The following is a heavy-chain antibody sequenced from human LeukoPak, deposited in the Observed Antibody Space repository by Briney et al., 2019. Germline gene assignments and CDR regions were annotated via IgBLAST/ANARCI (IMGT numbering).Heavy chain of an antibody. Sequence: GGSLRLSCAASGFTFSDYYMSWIRQAPGKGLEWVANIKQDGSEKYYVDSVKGRFTISRDNAKKSLYLQMNSLRAEDTAVYYCARAGSGWLDLFDYWGQGTLVTVSS. D-gene: IGHD6-19*01. J-gene: IGHJ4*02. CDR1: GFTFSDYY. CDR2: IKQDGSEK. CDR3: ARAGSGWLDLFDY. V-gene: IGHV3-7*01.